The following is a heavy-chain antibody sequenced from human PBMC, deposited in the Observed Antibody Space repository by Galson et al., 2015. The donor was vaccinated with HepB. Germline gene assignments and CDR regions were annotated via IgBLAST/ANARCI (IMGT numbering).Heavy chain of an antibody. D-gene: IGHD3-10*01. CDR2: IKTKSDGVTA. CDR3: ATAGPLWLGDLLRI. CDR1: GFTFSNAW. J-gene: IGHJ4*02. Sequence: LSCAASGFTFSNAWMTWVRQAPGKGLEWVGRIKTKSDGVTADYAAPVKGRFTIPRDDSKNTLYLQMNNLKTDDTAVFYCATAGPLWLGDLLRIWGQGTLVTVSS. V-gene: IGHV3-15*01.